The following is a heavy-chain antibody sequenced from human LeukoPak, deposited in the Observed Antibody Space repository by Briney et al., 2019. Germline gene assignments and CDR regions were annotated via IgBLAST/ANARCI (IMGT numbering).Heavy chain of an antibody. D-gene: IGHD2-8*01. J-gene: IGHJ4*02. CDR2: ISPYNDNT. Sequence: ASVKVSCKASGYTFTSYGISWVRQAPGQGLEWMGWISPYNDNTYYAQKLQGRVTVTTDTSTSTAYMELRNLRSDDTAVSYCTRTVLDCKNGVCYDYWGQGTLVTVSS. V-gene: IGHV1-18*01. CDR1: GYTFTSYG. CDR3: TRTVLDCKNGVCYDY.